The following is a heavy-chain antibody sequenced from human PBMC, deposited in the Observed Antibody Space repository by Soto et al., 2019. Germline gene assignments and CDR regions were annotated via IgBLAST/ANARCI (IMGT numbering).Heavy chain of an antibody. Sequence: TLSLTCAVSGGSISSGGYSWSWIRQPPGKGLEWIGYIYHSGSTYYNPSLKSRVTISVDRSKDQFSLKLSSVTAADTAVYYCARASTTVTTLDYWGQGTLVTVSS. CDR3: ARASTTVTTLDY. CDR1: GGSISSGGYS. D-gene: IGHD4-17*01. CDR2: IYHSGST. V-gene: IGHV4-30-2*01. J-gene: IGHJ4*02.